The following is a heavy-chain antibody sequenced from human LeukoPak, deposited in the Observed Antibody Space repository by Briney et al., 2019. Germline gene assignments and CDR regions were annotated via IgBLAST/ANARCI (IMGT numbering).Heavy chain of an antibody. CDR1: GGSFSGYY. V-gene: IGHV4-34*01. Sequence: PSETLSLTCAVYGGSFSGYYWSWIRQPPGKGLEWIGEINHSGSTNYNPSLKSRVTISVDTSKNQFSLKLSSVTAADTAVYYCARGIGCSGGSCYSYWYFDLWGRGTLVTVSP. CDR2: INHSGST. J-gene: IGHJ2*01. CDR3: ARGIGCSGGSCYSYWYFDL. D-gene: IGHD2-15*01.